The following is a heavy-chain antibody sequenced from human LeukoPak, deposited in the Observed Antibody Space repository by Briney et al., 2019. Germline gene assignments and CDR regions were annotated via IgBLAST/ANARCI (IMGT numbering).Heavy chain of an antibody. V-gene: IGHV3-21*01. CDR3: ARGFGTAMVTLDY. J-gene: IGHJ4*02. CDR2: ISSSSSYI. D-gene: IGHD5-18*01. Sequence: PGGSLRLSCAASGFTFSSYSMNWVRQAPGKGLEWVSSISSSSSYIYYADSVKGRFTISRDNAENSLYLQMNSLRAEDTAVYYCARGFGTAMVTLDYWGQGTLVTVSS. CDR1: GFTFSSYS.